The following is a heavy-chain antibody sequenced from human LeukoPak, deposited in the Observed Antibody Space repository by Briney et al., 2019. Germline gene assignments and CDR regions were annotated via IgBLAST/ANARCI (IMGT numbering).Heavy chain of an antibody. D-gene: IGHD1-26*01. Sequence: GGSLRLSCAASGFTFDDYAMHWVRQAPGKGLEWVSGISWSSGSIGYADSVKGRFTISRDNAKNSLYLQMNSLRAEDTALYYCAKASKWELLYGMDVWGQGTTVTVSS. CDR1: GFTFDDYA. CDR2: ISWSSGSI. J-gene: IGHJ6*02. V-gene: IGHV3-9*01. CDR3: AKASKWELLYGMDV.